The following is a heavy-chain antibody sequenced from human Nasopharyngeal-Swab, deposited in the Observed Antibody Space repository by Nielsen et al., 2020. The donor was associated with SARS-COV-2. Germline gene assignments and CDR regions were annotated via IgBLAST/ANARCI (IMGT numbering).Heavy chain of an antibody. V-gene: IGHV1-69*01. CDR3: ARGYSSSWQGYYLDY. CDR2: IIPIFGTA. Sequence: WVRQAPGQGLEWMGGIIPIFGTANYAQKFQGRVTITADESTSTAYMELSSLRSEGTAVYYCARGYSSSWQGYYLDYWGQGTLVTVSS. J-gene: IGHJ4*02. D-gene: IGHD6-13*01.